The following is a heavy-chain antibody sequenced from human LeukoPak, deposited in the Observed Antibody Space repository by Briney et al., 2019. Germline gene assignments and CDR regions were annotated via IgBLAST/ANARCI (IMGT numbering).Heavy chain of an antibody. CDR1: GFTFSSYA. CDR3: AKHPTTRGYFDY. V-gene: IGHV3-23*01. CDR2: ISGSGGST. D-gene: IGHD1-14*01. J-gene: IGHJ4*02. Sequence: GGSLRLSCAASGFTFSSYAMSWVRQAPGKGLEWVSTISGSGGSTYYADSVKGRFTISRDNSKNTLYLQMNSLRAEDTAVFYCAKHPTTRGYFDYWGQGTLVTVSS.